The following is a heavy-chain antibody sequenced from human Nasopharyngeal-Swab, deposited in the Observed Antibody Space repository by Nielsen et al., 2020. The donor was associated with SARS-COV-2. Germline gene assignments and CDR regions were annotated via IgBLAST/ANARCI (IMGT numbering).Heavy chain of an antibody. D-gene: IGHD5-12*01. CDR1: GFTFSTFG. CDR2: IWYDGSNK. CDR3: AKGYSGYEPQFDY. V-gene: IGHV3-33*03. J-gene: IGHJ4*02. Sequence: GESLKISCAASGFTFSTFGMHWVRQAPGKGLEWVVVIWYDGSNKYYADSVKGRFTISRDNSKNTLYLQMNSLRAEDTAVYYCAKGYSGYEPQFDYWGQGTLVTVSS.